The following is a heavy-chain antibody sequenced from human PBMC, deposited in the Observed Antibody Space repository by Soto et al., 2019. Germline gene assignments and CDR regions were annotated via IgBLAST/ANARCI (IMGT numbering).Heavy chain of an antibody. J-gene: IGHJ4*02. D-gene: IGHD3-10*01. CDR3: ATTRIEVVWRGFDF. CDR2: SSYNGGT. Sequence: SETLSLTCTVSTDSSSFTNSYWGWIRQPPGKGLQWIGSSSYNGGTFYNPSLKGRVVISFDTSKKQSSLQVTSVTAADTAVYFCATTRIEVVWRGFDFWGQGSPVTVSS. V-gene: IGHV4-39*01. CDR1: TDSSSFTNSY.